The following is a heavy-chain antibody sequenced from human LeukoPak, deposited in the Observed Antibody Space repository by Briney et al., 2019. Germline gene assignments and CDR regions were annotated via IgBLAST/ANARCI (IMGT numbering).Heavy chain of an antibody. V-gene: IGHV3-21*01. J-gene: IGHJ4*02. CDR2: ISSSSSYI. D-gene: IGHD6-13*01. CDR1: GFTFSSYS. Sequence: PGGSLRLSCAASGFTFSSYSMNWVRQAPGKGLEWASSISSSSSYIYYADSVKGRFTISRDNAKNSLYLQMNSLRAEDTAVYYCASPSEVSSGCFDYWGQGTLVTVSS. CDR3: ASPSEVSSGCFDY.